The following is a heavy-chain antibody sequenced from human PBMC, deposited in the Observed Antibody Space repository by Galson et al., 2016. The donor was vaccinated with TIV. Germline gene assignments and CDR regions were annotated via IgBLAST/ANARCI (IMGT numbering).Heavy chain of an antibody. Sequence: SLRLSCAATGFTFRSFAMHWVRRAPGKGLEWMAVISFDGNIENYAESVKGRFSISRDNSKYTLYLEMNSLRVDDTAVYYCAKTRDSTSRYYFDYWGHGTLVTVSS. CDR1: GFTFRSFA. CDR3: AKTRDSTSRYYFDY. V-gene: IGHV3-30*18. CDR2: ISFDGNIE. J-gene: IGHJ4*01. D-gene: IGHD2/OR15-2a*01.